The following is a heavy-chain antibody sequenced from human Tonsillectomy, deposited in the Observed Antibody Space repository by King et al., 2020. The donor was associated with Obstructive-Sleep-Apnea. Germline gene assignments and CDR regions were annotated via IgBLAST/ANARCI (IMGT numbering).Heavy chain of an antibody. D-gene: IGHD3-3*01. CDR3: VRDREWSFDY. V-gene: IGHV3-48*01. J-gene: IGHJ4*02. Sequence: VQLVESGGGSVQPGGSLSLSCADSGFIFRDYSMNWVRQAPGKGLEWLSYINTDRSTILYADSVKGRFTISRDDAKGSLYLQMNSLRVEDTAVYYCVRDREWSFDYWGQGTLVTVSS. CDR2: INTDRSTI. CDR1: GFIFRDYS.